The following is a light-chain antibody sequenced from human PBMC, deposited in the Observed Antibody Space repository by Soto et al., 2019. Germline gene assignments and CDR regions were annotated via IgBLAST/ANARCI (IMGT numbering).Light chain of an antibody. J-gene: IGKJ3*01. CDR3: QQYGRS. V-gene: IGKV3-20*01. Sequence: EIVLTQSPGTLSLSPGERATLSCRASQSISSSYIAWYQQKPGQAPRLLIYGASSRATGIPDRFRGSGSGTDFTLTISRLDPEDFAVYYCQQYGRSFGPGTRVDIK. CDR1: QSISSSY. CDR2: GAS.